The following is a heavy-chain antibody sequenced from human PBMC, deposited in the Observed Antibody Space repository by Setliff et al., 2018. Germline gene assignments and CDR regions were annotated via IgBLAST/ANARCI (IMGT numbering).Heavy chain of an antibody. CDR2: TIPTLGTT. CDR3: ARVAQVAGTRSGWSYLFYYMDV. Sequence: GASVKVSCKASGGTFSSYGISWVRQAPGQGLEWMGGTIPTLGTTTYADSGKGRFTISRANAKNTLFLQMNSLRAEDTAVYYCARVAQVAGTRSGWSYLFYYMDVWGKGTTVTVSS. D-gene: IGHD6-19*01. J-gene: IGHJ6*03. CDR1: GGTFSSYG. V-gene: IGHV1-69*05.